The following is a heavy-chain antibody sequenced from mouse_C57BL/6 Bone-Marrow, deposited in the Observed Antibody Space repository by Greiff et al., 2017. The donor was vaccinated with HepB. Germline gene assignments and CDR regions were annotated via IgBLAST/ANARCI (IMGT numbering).Heavy chain of an antibody. Sequence: VQLQQSVAELVRPGASVKLSCTASGFTFTNSYMHWVKQRPEQGLEWIGKIYPANGNTKYDPKFQGKATITADTSSNTAYLQLSTLTSEDTSIYYCASDTPYAIDYWGQGTSVTVSS. J-gene: IGHJ4*01. CDR2: IYPANGNT. CDR3: ASDTPYAIDY. V-gene: IGHV14-3*01. CDR1: GFTFTNSY.